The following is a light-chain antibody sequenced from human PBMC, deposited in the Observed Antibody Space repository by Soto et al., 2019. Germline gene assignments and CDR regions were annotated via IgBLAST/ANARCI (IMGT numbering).Light chain of an antibody. J-gene: IGKJ1*01. V-gene: IGKV1-5*03. CDR3: QQYNRYWT. CDR1: QSISSW. CDR2: QAS. Sequence: DLQMTQSPSTLSASVGDRVTITCRASQSISSWLAWYQQKPGKAPKLLIYQASSLERGVPSRFSGSGSGTEFTLTISSLQPDDFAIYYCQQYNRYWTLGQGTEVDIK.